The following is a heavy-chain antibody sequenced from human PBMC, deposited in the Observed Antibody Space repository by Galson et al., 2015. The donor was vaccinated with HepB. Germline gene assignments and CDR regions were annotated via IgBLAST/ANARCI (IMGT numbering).Heavy chain of an antibody. J-gene: IGHJ4*02. Sequence: SVKVSCKASGYTFTSYAMHWVRQAPGQRLEWMGWINAGNGNTKYSQKFQGRVTITRDTSASTAYMELSSLRSEDTAVYYCARDPLYYYGSGSVDHYFDYWGQGTLVTVSS. V-gene: IGHV1-3*01. CDR1: GYTFTSYA. D-gene: IGHD3-10*01. CDR3: ARDPLYYYGSGSVDHYFDY. CDR2: INAGNGNT.